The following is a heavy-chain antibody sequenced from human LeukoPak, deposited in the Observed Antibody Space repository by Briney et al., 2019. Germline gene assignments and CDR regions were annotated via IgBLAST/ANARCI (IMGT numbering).Heavy chain of an antibody. J-gene: IGHJ4*02. V-gene: IGHV3-21*01. CDR2: ISGSSYYI. D-gene: IGHD3-10*01. CDR1: GYTFSSYD. Sequence: GGSLRLSCAASGYTFSSYDMNWIRQAPGKGLEWVSSISGSSYYIYYADSLKGRFTISRDNAKNSLFLQMNSLRVEDTAVYYCARIYYGSGTPPHWGQGTLVTVSS. CDR3: ARIYYGSGTPPH.